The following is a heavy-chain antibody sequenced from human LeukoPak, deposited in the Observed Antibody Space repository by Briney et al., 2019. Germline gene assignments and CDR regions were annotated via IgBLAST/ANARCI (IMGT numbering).Heavy chain of an antibody. V-gene: IGHV5-51*01. D-gene: IGHD3-3*01. CDR2: IYPGDSDT. CDR1: GYSFTSYW. CDR3: ARSTDRSGDFWSGYYLEAFDI. J-gene: IGHJ3*02. Sequence: GESLKISCKGSGYSFTSYWIGWVRQMPGKGLEWMGIIYPGDSDTRYSPSFQGQVTISADKSISTAYLQWSSLKASDTAMHYCARSTDRSGDFWSGYYLEAFDIWGQGTMVTVSS.